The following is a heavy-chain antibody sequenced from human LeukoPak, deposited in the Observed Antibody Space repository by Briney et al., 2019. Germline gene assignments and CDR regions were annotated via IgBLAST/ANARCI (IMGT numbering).Heavy chain of an antibody. CDR2: ISYDGSNK. CDR1: GFTFSSYA. Sequence: PGGSLRLSCAASGFTFSSYAMHWVRQAPGKGLEWVAVISYDGSNKYYADSVKGRFTISRDNSKNTLYLQMNSLRAEDTAVYYCARDLHGTGYCSGGSCPVDYWGQGTLVTVSS. CDR3: ARDLHGTGYCSGGSCPVDY. D-gene: IGHD2-15*01. J-gene: IGHJ4*02. V-gene: IGHV3-30-3*01.